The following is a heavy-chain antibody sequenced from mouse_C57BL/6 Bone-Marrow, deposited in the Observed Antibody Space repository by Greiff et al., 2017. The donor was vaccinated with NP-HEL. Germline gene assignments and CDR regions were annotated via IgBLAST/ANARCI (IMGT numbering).Heavy chain of an antibody. D-gene: IGHD2-10*01. CDR1: GYAFSSSW. Sequence: VQLQQSGPELVKPGASVKISCKASGYAFSSSWMNWVKQRPGKGLEWIGRIYPGDGDTNYNGKFKGKATLTADKSSSTAYMQLSSLTSEDSAVYFCVLLYAMDYWGQGTSVTVSS. CDR3: VLLYAMDY. CDR2: IYPGDGDT. V-gene: IGHV1-82*01. J-gene: IGHJ4*01.